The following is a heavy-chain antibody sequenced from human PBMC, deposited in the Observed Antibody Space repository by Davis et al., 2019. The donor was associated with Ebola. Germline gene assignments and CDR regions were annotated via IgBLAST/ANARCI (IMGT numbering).Heavy chain of an antibody. D-gene: IGHD2-15*01. CDR3: ARGGYCSGGSCYFFDY. Sequence: ASVKVSCKASGYTFTSYGISWVRLAPGPGLEWMGLINPNSGVTNYAQKFQGWVTMTRDTSISTAYMELSRLRSDDTAVYYCARGGYCSGGSCYFFDYWGQGTLVTVSS. CDR2: INPNSGVT. V-gene: IGHV1-2*04. CDR1: GYTFTSYG. J-gene: IGHJ4*02.